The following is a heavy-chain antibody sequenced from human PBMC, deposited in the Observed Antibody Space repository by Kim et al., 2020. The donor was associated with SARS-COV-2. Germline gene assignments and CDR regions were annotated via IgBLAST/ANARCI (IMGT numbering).Heavy chain of an antibody. D-gene: IGHD1-1*01. Sequence: YADSVKGRLAISRDNDTNTLYLQINSLRDEDTGVYYCARDQSQAGPTTFDYWGQGTPVTVSS. V-gene: IGHV3-74*01. CDR3: ARDQSQAGPTTFDY. J-gene: IGHJ4*02.